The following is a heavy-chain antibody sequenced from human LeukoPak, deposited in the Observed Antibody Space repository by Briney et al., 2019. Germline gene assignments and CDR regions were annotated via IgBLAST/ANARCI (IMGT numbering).Heavy chain of an antibody. J-gene: IGHJ4*02. V-gene: IGHV1-69*05. CDR2: IIPIFGTA. Sequence: SVKVSCKASGYTFTSYGISWVRQAPGQGLEWMGGIIPIFGTANYAQKFQGRVTITTDESTSTAYMELSSLRSEDTAVYYCARDRGIAAAVDLFDYWGQGTLVTASS. CDR1: GYTFTSYG. D-gene: IGHD6-13*01. CDR3: ARDRGIAAAVDLFDY.